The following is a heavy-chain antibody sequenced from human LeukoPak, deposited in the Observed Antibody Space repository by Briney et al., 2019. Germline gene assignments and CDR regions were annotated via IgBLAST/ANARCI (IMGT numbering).Heavy chain of an antibody. D-gene: IGHD1-26*01. J-gene: IGHJ1*01. V-gene: IGHV5-51*01. CDR3: ATPHLVGAPAPFHY. CDR2: IYPGDSDT. CDR1: GYSFTTYW. Sequence: GESLKISSKASGYSFTTYWIGWVRQMPGKGLEWMGIIYPGDSDTRYGPSFQGQVTISADESITTAYLQWTSLKASDTAFYYCATPHLVGAPAPFHYWGQGTMVTVSS.